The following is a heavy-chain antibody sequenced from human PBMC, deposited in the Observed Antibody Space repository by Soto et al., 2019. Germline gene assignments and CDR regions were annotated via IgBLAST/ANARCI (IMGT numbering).Heavy chain of an antibody. D-gene: IGHD1-26*01. CDR2: INPRGGST. Sequence: QVQMVQSGAEVKKPGASVKGSCKASGYTFTSYYMHWVRQAPGQWLEWMGIINPRGGSTSYAQKFQGRITMTRDTSTSTVYMELSSLRSEDKAVYYCASQTRISGSYGYWGQGTLVTVSS. V-gene: IGHV1-46*01. CDR1: GYTFTSYY. J-gene: IGHJ4*02. CDR3: ASQTRISGSYGY.